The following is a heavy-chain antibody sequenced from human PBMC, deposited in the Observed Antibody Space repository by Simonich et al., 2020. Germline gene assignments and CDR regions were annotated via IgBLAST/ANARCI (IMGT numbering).Heavy chain of an antibody. CDR3: ARDGLGTAYYYYMDV. D-gene: IGHD7-27*01. J-gene: IGHJ6*03. CDR2: IKQDGSEK. CDR1: GFTFSSYW. V-gene: IGHV3-7*01. Sequence: EVQLVESGGGLVQPGGSLRLSCAASGFTFSSYWERWVRQDPGKGLEWVANIKQDGSEKYYVDSVKGRFTTSRDNAKNSLYLQMNSLRAEDTAVYYCARDGLGTAYYYYMDVWGKGTTVTVSS.